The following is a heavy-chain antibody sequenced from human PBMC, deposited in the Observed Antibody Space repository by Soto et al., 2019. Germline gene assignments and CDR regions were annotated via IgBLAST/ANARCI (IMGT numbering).Heavy chain of an antibody. CDR1: GFTFSSYS. CDR2: ISSSSSYI. D-gene: IGHD1-26*01. CDR3: ARDPVGATSAGYFDY. J-gene: IGHJ4*02. V-gene: IGHV3-21*01. Sequence: GGSLRLSCAASGFTFSSYSMNWVRQAPGKGLEWVSSISSSSSYIYYADSVKGRFTISRDNAKNSLYLQMNSLRAEDTAVYYCARDPVGATSAGYFDYWGQGTLVTVSS.